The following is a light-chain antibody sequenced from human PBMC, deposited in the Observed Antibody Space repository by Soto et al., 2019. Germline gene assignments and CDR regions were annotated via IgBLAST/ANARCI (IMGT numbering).Light chain of an antibody. V-gene: IGKV1-39*01. J-gene: IGKJ1*01. CDR1: QSISNY. Sequence: DIQMTQSPSSLSASVGDRVTITCRASQSISNYLNWYQQKPGKDPKLLIYAASSMQSGVPSRFSGSGSETDFTLTISSLHPADSATYYCQQSFSPLWTFGQGTKVEV. CDR2: AAS. CDR3: QQSFSPLWT.